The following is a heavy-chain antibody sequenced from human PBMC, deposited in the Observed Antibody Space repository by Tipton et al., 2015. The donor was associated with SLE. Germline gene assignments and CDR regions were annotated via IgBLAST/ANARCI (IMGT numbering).Heavy chain of an antibody. CDR2: IRSKAYGGTT. J-gene: IGHJ6*02. D-gene: IGHD3-10*02. CDR3: TSMFQEDPNGMDV. CDR1: GFTFGDYA. Sequence: VQLVQSGGGLVQPGRSLRLSCTASGFTFGDYAMSWVRQAPGKGLEWVGFIRSKAYGGTTEYAASVKGRFTISRDDSKSIAYLQMNSLKTEDTAVYYCTSMFQEDPNGMDVWGQGTTVTVSS. V-gene: IGHV3-49*04.